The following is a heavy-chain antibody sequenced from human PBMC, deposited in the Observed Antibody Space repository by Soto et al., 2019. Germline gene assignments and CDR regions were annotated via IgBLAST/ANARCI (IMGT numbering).Heavy chain of an antibody. Sequence: SETLSLTCTVSGGSISSYYWSWIRQPPGKGLEWIGYIYYSGSTNYNPSLKSRVTISVDTSKNQFSLKLSSVTAADTAVYYCARWVRNYYDSSGYPDYWGQGTLVTVSS. D-gene: IGHD3-22*01. J-gene: IGHJ4*02. CDR1: GGSISSYY. CDR3: ARWVRNYYDSSGYPDY. CDR2: IYYSGST. V-gene: IGHV4-59*12.